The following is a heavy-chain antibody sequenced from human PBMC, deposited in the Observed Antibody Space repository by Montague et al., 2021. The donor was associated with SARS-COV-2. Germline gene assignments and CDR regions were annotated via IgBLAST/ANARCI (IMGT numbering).Heavy chain of an antibody. CDR1: GFSLKTPGMC. V-gene: IGHV2-70*11. CDR2: IDWDGDI. J-gene: IGHJ4*02. D-gene: IGHD1-26*01. Sequence: PALVKPTQTVTLTCTFSGFSLKTPGMCVSWIRQPPGKALEWLARIDWDGDIDFSTPLKTRLTVSRDTSKNQVVLTMTNMDPGDTATYYCARTSPYSGSYKEFDYWGQGVLVTVSS. CDR3: ARTSPYSGSYKEFDY.